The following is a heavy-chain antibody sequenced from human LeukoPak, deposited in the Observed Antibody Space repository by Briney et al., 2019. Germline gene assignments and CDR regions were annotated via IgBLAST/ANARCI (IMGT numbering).Heavy chain of an antibody. CDR1: GYTFTVYY. J-gene: IGHJ3*02. CDR2: ISPNSGGT. D-gene: IGHD3-10*01. Sequence: ASVKVSCKASGYTFTVYYMHWVRQAPGQGLEWMGWISPNSGGTKYAQRFQGRVTMTRDTSISTAYMGPSRLTSDDTAVYYCARDRGHPAAFDIWGQGTMVTVSS. CDR3: ARDRGHPAAFDI. V-gene: IGHV1-2*02.